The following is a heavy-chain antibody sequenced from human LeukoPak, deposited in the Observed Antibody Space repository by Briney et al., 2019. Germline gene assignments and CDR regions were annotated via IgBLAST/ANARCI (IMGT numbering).Heavy chain of an antibody. J-gene: IGHJ4*02. V-gene: IGHV4-39*01. CDR2: IYYSGST. Sequence: PSETLSLTCTVSGGSISSSSYYWGWIRQPPGKGLEWIGSIYYSGSTYYNPSLKSRVTISVDTSKNQFSLKLSSVTAADTAVYYCGRLDGGSYCGYWGQGTLVTVSS. CDR1: GGSISSSSYY. CDR3: GRLDGGSYCGY. D-gene: IGHD1-26*01.